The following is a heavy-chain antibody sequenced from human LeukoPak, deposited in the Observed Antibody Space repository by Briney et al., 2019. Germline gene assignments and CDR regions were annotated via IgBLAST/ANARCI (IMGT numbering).Heavy chain of an antibody. V-gene: IGHV4-59*01. Sequence: SETLSLTCTVSGVSISGYHWSWIRQPPGEGLEWIGYITYSGSTNYNPSLSSRVTISVDTSMTQFSMNMISVTAADTAVYYCATMPYHYVGSTGYYWSYFGSWGQGTLVTVSS. CDR3: ATMPYHYVGSTGYYWSYFGS. CDR1: GVSISGYH. J-gene: IGHJ4*02. CDR2: ITYSGST. D-gene: IGHD3-22*01.